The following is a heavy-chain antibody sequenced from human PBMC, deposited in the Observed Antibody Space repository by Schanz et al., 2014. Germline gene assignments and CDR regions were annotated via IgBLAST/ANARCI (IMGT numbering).Heavy chain of an antibody. Sequence: EVQLLESGGGLVQPGGSLRLSCATSGFSFSSYAINWVRQAPGKGLEWVSGISGSGASTYYADSVKGRFTISRDNSNKTVDLQMNSLRAEDTAVYYCAKGRFGELSAFDIWGQGTRVTVSS. CDR3: AKGRFGELSAFDI. CDR1: GFSFSSYA. D-gene: IGHD3-10*01. J-gene: IGHJ3*02. CDR2: ISGSGAST. V-gene: IGHV3-23*01.